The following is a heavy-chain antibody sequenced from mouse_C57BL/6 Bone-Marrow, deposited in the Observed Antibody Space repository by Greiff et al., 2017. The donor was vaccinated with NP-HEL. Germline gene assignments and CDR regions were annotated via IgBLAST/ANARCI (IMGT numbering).Heavy chain of an antibody. J-gene: IGHJ4*01. CDR1: GYTFTSYW. D-gene: IGHD1-1*01. CDR2: IDPSDSYT. V-gene: IGHV1-50*01. CDR3: ARGIPNYYGSSYDAMDY. Sequence: QVQLQQPGAELVKPGASVKLSCKASGYTFTSYWMQWVKQRPGQGLEWIGEIDPSDSYTNYIQKFKGKATLTVDTSSSTAYMQLSSLTSEDSAVYYCARGIPNYYGSSYDAMDYWGQGTSVTVSS.